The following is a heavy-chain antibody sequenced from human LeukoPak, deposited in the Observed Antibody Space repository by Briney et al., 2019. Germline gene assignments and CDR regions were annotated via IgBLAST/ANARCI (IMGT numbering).Heavy chain of an antibody. D-gene: IGHD6-25*01. CDR2: IYYSGST. CDR1: GGSISSSSYY. CDR3: ARGRAASRNWFDP. J-gene: IGHJ5*02. V-gene: IGHV4-39*01. Sequence: SETLSLTCTVSGGSISSSSYYWGWIRQPPGKGLEWIGSIYYSGSTYYNPPLKSRVTISVDTSKNQFSLKLSSVTAADTAVYYCARGRAASRNWFDPWGQGTLVTVSS.